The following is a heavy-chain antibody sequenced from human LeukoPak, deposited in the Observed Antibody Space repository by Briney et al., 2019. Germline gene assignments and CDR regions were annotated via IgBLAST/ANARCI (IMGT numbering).Heavy chain of an antibody. D-gene: IGHD1-20*01. CDR1: GGSISSYY. V-gene: IGHV4-59*08. CDR2: IYYSGST. CDR3: ARTNWNGDLGYYYYYMDV. Sequence: SETLSLTCTVSGGSISSYYWSWIRQPPGKGLEWIGYIYYSGSTNYNPSLKSRVTISVDTSKNQFSLKLSSVTAADTAVYYCARTNWNGDLGYYYYYMDVWGKGTTVTVSS. J-gene: IGHJ6*03.